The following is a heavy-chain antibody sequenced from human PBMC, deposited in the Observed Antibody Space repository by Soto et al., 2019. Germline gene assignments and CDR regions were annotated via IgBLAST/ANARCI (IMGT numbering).Heavy chain of an antibody. D-gene: IGHD3-22*01. CDR1: GGSFSGYY. V-gene: IGHV4-34*01. CDR3: ARAPPYYYDSSGYFHYYYYYGMDV. CDR2: INHSGST. Sequence: QVQLQQWGAGLLKPSETLSLTCAVYGGSFSGYYWSWIRQPPGKGLEWIGEINHSGSTNYNPSLKSRVTISVDTSKNQFSLKLSSVTAADTAVYYCARAPPYYYDSSGYFHYYYYYGMDVWGQGTTVTVSS. J-gene: IGHJ6*02.